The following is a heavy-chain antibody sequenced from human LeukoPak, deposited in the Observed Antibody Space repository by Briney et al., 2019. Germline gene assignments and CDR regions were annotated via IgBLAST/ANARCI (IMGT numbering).Heavy chain of an antibody. CDR2: IKRDGSEE. Sequence: PGGSLRLSCAASGFTFYNYRMNWVRQAPGKGLEWVANIKRDGSEEYYVDSVKGRLTISRDNAKNSLYLQMNSLRAEDTAVYYCARSLRGLFDAFDIWGQGTMVTVSS. V-gene: IGHV3-7*04. J-gene: IGHJ3*02. D-gene: IGHD2-21*01. CDR3: ARSLRGLFDAFDI. CDR1: GFTFYNYR.